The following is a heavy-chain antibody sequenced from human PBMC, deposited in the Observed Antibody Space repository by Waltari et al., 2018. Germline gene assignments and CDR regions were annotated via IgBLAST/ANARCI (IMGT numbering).Heavy chain of an antibody. V-gene: IGHV3-21*01. D-gene: IGHD1-26*01. CDR3: ARDPLNSGSYPRYYYYYMDV. Sequence: EVQPVESGGGLVKPGGSLRLPCAASGFTFSSYSINWVRQAPGKGLGWVSSISSSGSYIYYADSVKGRFTISRDNAKNSLYLQMNSLRAEDTAVYYCARDPLNSGSYPRYYYYYMDVWGKGTTVTVSS. CDR1: GFTFSSYS. J-gene: IGHJ6*03. CDR2: ISSSGSYI.